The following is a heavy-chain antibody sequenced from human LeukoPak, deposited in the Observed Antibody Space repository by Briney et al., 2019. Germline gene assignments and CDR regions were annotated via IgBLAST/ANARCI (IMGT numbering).Heavy chain of an antibody. D-gene: IGHD7-27*01. Sequence: SETLSLTCTVSGGSISNYYWSWIRQPPGKGLEWIGYIYYSGSTNYNPSLKSRVTLSVDTSKNQLSLKLSSVTAADTAVYHCARHKTNWGQCYFDDWGQGTLVTVSS. CDR3: ARHKTNWGQCYFDD. V-gene: IGHV4-59*08. J-gene: IGHJ4*02. CDR2: IYYSGST. CDR1: GGSISNYY.